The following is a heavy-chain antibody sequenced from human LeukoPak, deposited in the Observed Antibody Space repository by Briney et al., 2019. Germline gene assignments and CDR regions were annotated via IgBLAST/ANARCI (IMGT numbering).Heavy chain of an antibody. Sequence: PSETLSLTCAVYGGSFSGYYWSWLRQPPGKGLEWLGEINHSGSTNYNPSLKSRVTISVDTSKNQFSLKLSSVTAADTAVYYCARRGVIARRTQYCSGGSCYSDPYDYWGQGTLVTVSS. J-gene: IGHJ4*02. CDR3: ARRGVIARRTQYCSGGSCYSDPYDY. CDR2: INHSGST. D-gene: IGHD2-15*01. CDR1: GGSFSGYY. V-gene: IGHV4-34*01.